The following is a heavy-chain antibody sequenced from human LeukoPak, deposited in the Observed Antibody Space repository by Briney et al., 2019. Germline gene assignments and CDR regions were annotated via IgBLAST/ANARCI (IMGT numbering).Heavy chain of an antibody. D-gene: IGHD1-26*01. CDR1: GYTLTELS. Sequence: ASVTVSCKVSGYTLTELSMHWVRQAPGKGLEWMGGFDPEDGETIYAQKFQGRVTMTEDTSTDTAYMELSSLRSEDTAVYYCATDAPIVGATSGWGQGTLVTVSS. J-gene: IGHJ4*02. CDR3: ATDAPIVGATSG. V-gene: IGHV1-24*01. CDR2: FDPEDGET.